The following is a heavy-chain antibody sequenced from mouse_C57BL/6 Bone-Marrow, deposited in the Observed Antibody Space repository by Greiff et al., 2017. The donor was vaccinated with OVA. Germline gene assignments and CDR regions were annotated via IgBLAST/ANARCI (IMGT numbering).Heavy chain of an antibody. CDR2: IRSKSSNSAT. CDR1: GFTFNTYA. J-gene: IGHJ3*01. Sequence: EVMLVESGGGLVQPKGSLKLSCAASGFTFNTYAMHWVRQAPGKGLEWVARIRSKSSNSATYYADSVKDRFTISRDASQRMLDLRMNNLKTENTAMYYCVRARFAYWGQGTLVTVSA. V-gene: IGHV10-3*01. CDR3: VRARFAY.